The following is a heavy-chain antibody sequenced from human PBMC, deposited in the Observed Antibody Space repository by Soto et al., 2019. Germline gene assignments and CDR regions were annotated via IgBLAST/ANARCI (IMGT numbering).Heavy chain of an antibody. CDR3: ARGGTYRSSWYFLSLNWFDP. Sequence: SVKVCCKASGYALTRYYMHWVRQAPGQGLEWMGWISPNSGGTNYAQKFQGWVTMTRDTSISTAYMELSRLRSDDTAVYYCARGGTYRSSWYFLSLNWFDPWGQGTLVTVSS. V-gene: IGHV1-2*04. D-gene: IGHD6-13*01. CDR2: ISPNSGGT. CDR1: GYALTRYY. J-gene: IGHJ5*02.